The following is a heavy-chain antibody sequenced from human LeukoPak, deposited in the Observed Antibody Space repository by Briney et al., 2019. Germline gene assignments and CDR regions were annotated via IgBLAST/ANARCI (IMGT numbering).Heavy chain of an antibody. CDR3: ASSVPKDYGDFPYYFDY. CDR2: IIPILGIA. V-gene: IGHV1-69*04. Sequence: SVKVSCKASGYTFTSYAISWVRQAPGQGLEWMGRIIPILGIANYAQKFQGRVTITADKSTSTAYMELSSLRSEDTAVYYCASSVPKDYGDFPYYFDYWGQGTLVTVSS. D-gene: IGHD4-17*01. J-gene: IGHJ4*02. CDR1: GYTFTSYA.